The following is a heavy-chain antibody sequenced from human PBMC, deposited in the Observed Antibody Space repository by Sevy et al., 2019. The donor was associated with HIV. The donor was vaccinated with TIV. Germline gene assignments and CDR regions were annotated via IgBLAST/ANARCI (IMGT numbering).Heavy chain of an antibody. Sequence: ASVKVSCKASGYTFTSYGISWVRQAPGQGLEWMGWISAYNGNTNYAQKLQGRVTMTTDTSTSTAYMELRSLRSDDTAVYYCARASDGSGSYYLYYYYYGIDVWGQGTTVTVSS. CDR1: GYTFTSYG. J-gene: IGHJ6*02. V-gene: IGHV1-18*01. CDR2: ISAYNGNT. CDR3: ARASDGSGSYYLYYYYYGIDV. D-gene: IGHD3-10*01.